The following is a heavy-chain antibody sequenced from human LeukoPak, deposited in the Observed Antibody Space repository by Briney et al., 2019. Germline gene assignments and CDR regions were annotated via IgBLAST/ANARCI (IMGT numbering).Heavy chain of an antibody. CDR2: IYTSGST. D-gene: IGHD3-22*01. CDR1: GGSISNYY. Sequence: SETLSLTCTVSGGSISNYYWNWIRQPAGKGLDWIGRIYTSGSTNYNPSLKSRVTMSVDTSKNQFYLDLSSVTAADTAVYYCARGQQGYYYDSSGYPASFDYWGQGTLVTVSS. V-gene: IGHV4-4*07. CDR3: ARGQQGYYYDSSGYPASFDY. J-gene: IGHJ4*02.